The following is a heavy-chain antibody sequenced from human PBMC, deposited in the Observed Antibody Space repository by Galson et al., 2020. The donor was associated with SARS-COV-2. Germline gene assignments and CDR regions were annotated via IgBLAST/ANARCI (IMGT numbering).Heavy chain of an antibody. J-gene: IGHJ4*02. D-gene: IGHD6-13*01. Sequence: SETLSLTCTVSGGSISSSSYYWGWLRQPPGKGLEWIGSIYYSGSTYYNPSLKSRVTISVDTSKNQFSLKLSSVTAADTAVYYCARDDSNSSSWLDYWGQGTLVTVSS. V-gene: IGHV4-39*07. CDR1: GGSISSSSYY. CDR2: IYYSGST. CDR3: ARDDSNSSSWLDY.